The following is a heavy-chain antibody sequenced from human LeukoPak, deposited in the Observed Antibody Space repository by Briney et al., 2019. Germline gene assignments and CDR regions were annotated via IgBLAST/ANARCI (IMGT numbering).Heavy chain of an antibody. D-gene: IGHD3-10*01. V-gene: IGHV5-51*01. CDR1: GSRFTSFW. CDR2: IYPGDYDT. J-gene: IGHJ4*02. CDR3: ARPGFGELSRVDY. Sequence: GAPLKISCKGSGSRFTSFWIGWVRQMPGKGLEGRGIIYPGDYDTRYSPSFQAQVTISADKYISTAYLQWSSLKASDTAMYYCARPGFGELSRVDYWGQGTLVTVSS.